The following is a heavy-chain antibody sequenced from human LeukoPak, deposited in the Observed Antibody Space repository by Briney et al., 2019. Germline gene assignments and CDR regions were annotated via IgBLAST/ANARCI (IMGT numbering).Heavy chain of an antibody. CDR2: IYYSGST. CDR1: GGSISSSSYY. CDR3: ARKLIAAAEGMVY. J-gene: IGHJ4*02. Sequence: SETLSLTCTVSGGSISSSSYYWGWIRQPPGKGLEWIGSIYYSGSTYYNPSLKSRVTISVDTSKNQFSLKLSSVTAADTAVYYCARKLIAAAEGMVYWGQGTLVTVSS. V-gene: IGHV4-39*07. D-gene: IGHD6-13*01.